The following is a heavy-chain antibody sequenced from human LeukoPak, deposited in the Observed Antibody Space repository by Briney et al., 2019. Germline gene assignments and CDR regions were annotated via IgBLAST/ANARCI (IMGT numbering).Heavy chain of an antibody. V-gene: IGHV3-21*01. D-gene: IGHD1-26*01. Sequence: PGGSLRLSCAASGFTFSSHSMNWVRQAPGKGLEWVSSISSSNSYIYYADSVKGRFTISRDNAKNSLYLQMNSLRAEDTAVYYCARDQDGYSGSPIDAFDIWGQGTMVTVSS. J-gene: IGHJ3*02. CDR2: ISSSNSYI. CDR1: GFTFSSHS. CDR3: ARDQDGYSGSPIDAFDI.